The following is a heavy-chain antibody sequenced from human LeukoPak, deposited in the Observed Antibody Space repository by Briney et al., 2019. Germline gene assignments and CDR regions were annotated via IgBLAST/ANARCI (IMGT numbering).Heavy chain of an antibody. CDR2: IYYSGNT. CDR1: GGSVSSGSYY. J-gene: IGHJ4*02. V-gene: IGHV4-30-4*01. Sequence: SETLSLTCTVSGGSVSSGSYYWSWIRQPPGKGLEWIGSIYYSGNTYYNPSLKSRVSISVDTSKDQFSLKLTSVTAADTAAYYCARAGQYYYDSAGYFPDYWGQGTLVTVSS. CDR3: ARAGQYYYDSAGYFPDY. D-gene: IGHD3-22*01.